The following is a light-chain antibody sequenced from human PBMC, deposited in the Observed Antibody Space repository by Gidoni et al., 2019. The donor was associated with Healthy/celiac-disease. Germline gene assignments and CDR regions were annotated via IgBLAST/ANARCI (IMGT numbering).Light chain of an antibody. J-gene: IGLJ2*01. V-gene: IGLV3-1*01. CDR3: QAWDSSTVV. Sequence: SYELTQPPSVSVSPGQTASITCSGDKLGDKYACWYQQKPGQFPVLVIYQDSKRPSGIPERFSGSNSGNTATLTISGTQAMDEADYDCQAWDSSTVVFGGGNKLTVL. CDR1: KLGDKY. CDR2: QDS.